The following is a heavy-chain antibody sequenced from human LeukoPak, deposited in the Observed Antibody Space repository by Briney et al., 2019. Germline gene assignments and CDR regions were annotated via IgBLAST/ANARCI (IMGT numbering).Heavy chain of an antibody. V-gene: IGHV4-39*07. CDR1: ADSISSSSYY. CDR3: ARERGATRGPFDY. Sequence: SETLSLTCTVSADSISSSSYYWGWLRQPPGKGLESIGNIYYRGSTYYNPSLKSRVTMSVDTSKNQFSLTLSSVTAADTAVYYCARERGATRGPFDYWGQGTLVTVSS. D-gene: IGHD5-24*01. CDR2: IYYRGST. J-gene: IGHJ4*02.